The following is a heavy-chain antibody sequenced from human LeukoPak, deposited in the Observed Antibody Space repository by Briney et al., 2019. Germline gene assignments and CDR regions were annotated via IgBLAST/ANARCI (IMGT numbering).Heavy chain of an antibody. D-gene: IGHD2-15*01. CDR3: ARSPGGGFDI. V-gene: IGHV4-59*12. CDR2: IYYSGTT. CDR1: GGSITNYY. J-gene: IGHJ3*02. Sequence: SETLSLTCTVSGGSITNYYGSWIRQTPGKGLELIGYIYYSGTTTYNPSLKSRVSISVDTSKKQFSLRLTSVTAADTAVYYCARSPGGGFDIWGQGTMVTVSS.